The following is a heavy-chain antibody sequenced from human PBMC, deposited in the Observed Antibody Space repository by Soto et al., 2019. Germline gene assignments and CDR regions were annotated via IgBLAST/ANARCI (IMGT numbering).Heavy chain of an antibody. CDR2: IYYSGST. D-gene: IGHD2-15*01. CDR3: ARQSYCSGGSCSPRDNWFDP. V-gene: IGHV4-59*08. CDR1: GGSISSYY. Sequence: SETLSLTCTVSGGSISSYYWSWIRQPPGKGLDWIGYIYYSGSTNYNPSLKSRVTISVDTSKNQFSLKLSSVTAADTAVYYCARQSYCSGGSCSPRDNWFDPWGQGTLVTVSS. J-gene: IGHJ5*02.